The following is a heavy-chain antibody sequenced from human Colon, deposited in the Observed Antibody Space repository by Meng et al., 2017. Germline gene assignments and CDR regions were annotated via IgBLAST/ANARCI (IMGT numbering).Heavy chain of an antibody. Sequence: GGSLRLSCAASGFTFSSYWMSWVRQAPGKGLEWVANIKQDGSEKYYVDSVKGRFTISRDNAKNSLYLQMNSLRAEDTAVYYCARGGGLLWFGEPNNWFDPWGQGTLVTVSS. CDR1: GFTFSSYW. CDR2: IKQDGSEK. D-gene: IGHD3-10*01. CDR3: ARGGGLLWFGEPNNWFDP. V-gene: IGHV3-7*01. J-gene: IGHJ5*02.